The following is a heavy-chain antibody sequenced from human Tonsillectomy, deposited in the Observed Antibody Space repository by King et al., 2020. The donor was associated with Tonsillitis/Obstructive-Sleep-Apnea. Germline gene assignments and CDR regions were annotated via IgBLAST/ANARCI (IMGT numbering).Heavy chain of an antibody. CDR3: AREGVWXGYAFXI. CDR2: IYYSGST. CDR1: GGSISSYY. J-gene: IGHJ3*02. V-gene: IGHV4-59*01. Sequence: QLQESGXGLVKPSETLSLTCSVSGGSISSYYWSWIRQPPGKGLEWIGYIYYSGSTSYNPSLKSRVTISVDTSKNQFSLKLSSVTAADTAVYYCAREGVWXGYAFXIWXXGTMVTVXX. D-gene: IGHD3-3*01.